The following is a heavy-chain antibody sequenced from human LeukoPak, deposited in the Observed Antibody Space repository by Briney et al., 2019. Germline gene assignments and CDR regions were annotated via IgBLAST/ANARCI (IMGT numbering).Heavy chain of an antibody. V-gene: IGHV4-59*01. CDR3: ARFEAMVSPGFDY. J-gene: IGHJ4*02. Sequence: SETLSLTCTVSGGAISSYYWSWIRQPPGKGLEWVGCIYYSGSTSYNPSLKSRVTISVDTSKNQFSLKLSSVTAADTAVYYCARFEAMVSPGFDYWGQGTLVTVSS. CDR2: IYYSGST. CDR1: GGAISSYY. D-gene: IGHD5-18*01.